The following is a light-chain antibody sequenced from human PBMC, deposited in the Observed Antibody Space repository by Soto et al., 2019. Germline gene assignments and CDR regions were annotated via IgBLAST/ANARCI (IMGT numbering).Light chain of an antibody. CDR2: KAS. CDR3: QQYSGSSPWT. J-gene: IGKJ1*01. CDR1: QSISSW. V-gene: IGKV1-5*03. Sequence: DIQMTQSPSTLSASVGDSVTITCRASQSISSWLAWYQQKPGTAPKLLIYKASTLESGVPSRFSGSGSGTEFTLTISSLQPDDFATYYGQQYSGSSPWTFGQGTRVEIK.